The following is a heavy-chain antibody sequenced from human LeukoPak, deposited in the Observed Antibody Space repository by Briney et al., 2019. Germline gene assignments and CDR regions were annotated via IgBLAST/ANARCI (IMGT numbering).Heavy chain of an antibody. V-gene: IGHV1-69*13. Sequence: GASVKVSCKASGGTFIRYAISWVRQAAGQGLEWMGGIIPIYGTANYAQKFQGRGTITADESTSTAYMELSSLRSEDTAVCYCARGRSAMRMDVWGKGTTVTVSS. CDR1: GGTFIRYA. D-gene: IGHD2-2*01. CDR2: IIPIYGTA. J-gene: IGHJ6*04. CDR3: ARGRSAMRMDV.